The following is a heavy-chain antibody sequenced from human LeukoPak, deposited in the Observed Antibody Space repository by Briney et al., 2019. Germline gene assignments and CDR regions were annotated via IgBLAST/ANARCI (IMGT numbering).Heavy chain of an antibody. J-gene: IGHJ3*02. CDR2: IYYSGTT. CDR1: GGSISSNTYY. D-gene: IGHD6-13*01. V-gene: IGHV4-61*05. Sequence: PSETLSLTCTVSGGSISSNTYYWGWIRQPPGNGLEWIGFIYYSGTTNYNPSLKSRVTISVDTSRNQFSLKLNSVTAADTAVYYCARGIFSSSRIRNAFDIWGQGTMVTVSS. CDR3: ARGIFSSSRIRNAFDI.